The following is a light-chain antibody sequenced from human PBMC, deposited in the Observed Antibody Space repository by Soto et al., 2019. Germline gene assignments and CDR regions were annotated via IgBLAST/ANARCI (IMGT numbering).Light chain of an antibody. CDR3: SSYAGSNNFV. Sequence: QSVLTQPPSASGFPGQSVTISCTGTSSDVGYYDYVSWYQQHPGKAPKLVIYEVTKRPSGVPDRVSASKSGHTASLTVSGLRAEDEAEYYCSSYAGSNNFVFGSGTKVTVL. CDR1: SSDVGYYDY. V-gene: IGLV2-8*01. J-gene: IGLJ1*01. CDR2: EVT.